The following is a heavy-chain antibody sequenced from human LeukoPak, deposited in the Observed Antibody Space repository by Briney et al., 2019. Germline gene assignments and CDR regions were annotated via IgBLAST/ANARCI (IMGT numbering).Heavy chain of an antibody. Sequence: GGSLRLSRAASGFTFSSYAMSWVRQAPGRGLEWVGRIKSKTDGGTTDYAAPVKGRFTISRDDSKNTLYLQMNSLKTEDTAVYYCTTVLRFLEWLSPGGAFDIWGQGTMSPSLQ. V-gene: IGHV3-15*01. CDR3: TTVLRFLEWLSPGGAFDI. D-gene: IGHD3-3*01. CDR2: IKSKTDGGTT. CDR1: GFTFSSYA. J-gene: IGHJ3*02.